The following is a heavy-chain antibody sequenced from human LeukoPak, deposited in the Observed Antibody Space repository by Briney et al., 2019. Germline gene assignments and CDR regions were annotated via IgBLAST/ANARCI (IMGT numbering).Heavy chain of an antibody. V-gene: IGHV3-30*03. Sequence: PGGSLRLSCAASGFTFSSHGMHWVRQAPGKGLEWVAVISYDENNKYYADSVKGRFTISRDNSKNTLYLQMNSLRAEDTAVYYCARESDFWSGYYLYYFDYWGQGTLVTVSS. CDR1: GFTFSSHG. D-gene: IGHD3-3*01. CDR3: ARESDFWSGYYLYYFDY. CDR2: ISYDENNK. J-gene: IGHJ4*02.